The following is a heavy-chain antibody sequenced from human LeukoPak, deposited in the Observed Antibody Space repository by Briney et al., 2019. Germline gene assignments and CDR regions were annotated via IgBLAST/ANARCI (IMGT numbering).Heavy chain of an antibody. D-gene: IGHD6-13*01. CDR1: GXSFTTHC. CDR2: IYPGDSDT. CDR3: ARPMVAAPGKGFLY. Sequence: GESLKISCEASGXSFTTHCIGCVRQMPGKGLEWMGIIYPGDSDTRYSPSFQGQVTISVDTSVSTAYLQWSSLKASDSAIYYCARPMVAAPGKGFLYWGQGTLVTVSS. J-gene: IGHJ4*02. V-gene: IGHV5-51*01.